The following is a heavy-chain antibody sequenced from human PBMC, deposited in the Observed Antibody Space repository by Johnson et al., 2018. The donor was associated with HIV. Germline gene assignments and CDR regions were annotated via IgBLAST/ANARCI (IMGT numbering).Heavy chain of an antibody. D-gene: IGHD1-7*01. CDR1: GFTFSSYW. V-gene: IGHV3-7*02. CDR2: IKQDGSEK. J-gene: IGHJ3*02. Sequence: EVQLVESGGDVVQPGRSLRLSCAASGFTFSSYWMSWVRQAPGKGLEWVANIKQDGSEKYYVDSVKGRFTISSDNSKNTLYLQMNSLRVEDTAIYDCARGGTESVGYHPADHFLSAFDIWGQGTMVTVSS. CDR3: ARGGTESVGYHPADHFLSAFDI.